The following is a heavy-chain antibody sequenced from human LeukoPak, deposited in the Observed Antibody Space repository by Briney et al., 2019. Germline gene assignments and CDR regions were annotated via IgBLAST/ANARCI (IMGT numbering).Heavy chain of an antibody. CDR2: INHSGST. J-gene: IGHJ4*02. Sequence: PSETLSLTCTVSGGSISSSSYYWGWIRQPPGKGLEWIGEINHSGSTNYNPSLKSRVTISVDTSKNQFSLKLSSVTAADTAVYYCARLSYSGYDYRSRYFDYWGQGTLVTVSS. V-gene: IGHV4-39*07. CDR3: ARLSYSGYDYRSRYFDY. D-gene: IGHD5-12*01. CDR1: GGSISSSSYY.